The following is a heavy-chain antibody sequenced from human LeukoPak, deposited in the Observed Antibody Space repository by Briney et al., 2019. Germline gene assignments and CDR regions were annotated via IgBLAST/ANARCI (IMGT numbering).Heavy chain of an antibody. CDR3: ARDGPYTGPFDK. CDR2: INTDNSAI. Sequence: PGGSLRLSCAASGFILRNYAMNWVRQAPGKGLEWISYINTDNSAIYYAPSVKGRFTIPRDNAESSLFLLMNSLTDDDTAVYYCARDGPYTGPFDKWGQGTLVTVSS. V-gene: IGHV3-48*02. CDR1: GFILRNYA. J-gene: IGHJ4*02. D-gene: IGHD5-12*01.